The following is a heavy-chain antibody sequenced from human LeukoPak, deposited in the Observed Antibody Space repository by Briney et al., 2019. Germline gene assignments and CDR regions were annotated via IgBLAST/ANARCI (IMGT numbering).Heavy chain of an antibody. CDR1: GFTFSDYY. CDR3: ARGDDYGDSAYFDY. V-gene: IGHV3-11*05. CDR2: ISSSSSYT. Sequence: GGSLRLSCAASGFTFSDYYMSWIRQAPGKGLEWVSYISSSSSYTNYADSVKGRFTISRDNAKNPLYLQMNSLRADDTAVYYCARGDDYGDSAYFDYWGQGTLVTVSS. D-gene: IGHD4-17*01. J-gene: IGHJ4*02.